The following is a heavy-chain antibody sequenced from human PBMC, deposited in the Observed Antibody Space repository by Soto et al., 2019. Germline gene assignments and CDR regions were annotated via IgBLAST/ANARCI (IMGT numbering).Heavy chain of an antibody. CDR1: GGSISSGDYY. Sequence: SETLSLTCTVSGGSISSGDYYWSWIRQPPGKCLEWIGYIYYSGSTYYNPSLKSRVTISVDTSKNQFSLKLSSVTAADTAVYYCARAVRYYYDSSGSSYGMDVWGQGTTVTVSS. CDR2: IYYSGST. J-gene: IGHJ6*02. V-gene: IGHV4-30-4*01. CDR3: ARAVRYYYDSSGSSYGMDV. D-gene: IGHD3-22*01.